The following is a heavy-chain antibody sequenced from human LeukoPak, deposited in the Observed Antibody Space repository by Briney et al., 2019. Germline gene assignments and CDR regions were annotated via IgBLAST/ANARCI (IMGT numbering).Heavy chain of an antibody. Sequence: ASVKISCKASGYSCSTFGISWVRQAPGQGPEWMGWIGTYNGLTNYAKKFQGRVTMTTDISTTTAYLELKSLKSDDTAVYFCARDDFGDNGGVPFDHWGQGTLVTVSS. J-gene: IGHJ4*02. CDR1: GYSCSTFG. CDR2: IGTYNGLT. D-gene: IGHD4-17*01. CDR3: ARDDFGDNGGVPFDH. V-gene: IGHV1-18*01.